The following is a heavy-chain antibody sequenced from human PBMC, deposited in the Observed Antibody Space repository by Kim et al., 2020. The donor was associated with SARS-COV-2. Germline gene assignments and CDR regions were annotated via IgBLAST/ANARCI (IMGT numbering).Heavy chain of an antibody. D-gene: IGHD2-21*02. J-gene: IGHJ4*02. V-gene: IGHV3-30*18. Sequence: GGSLRLSCAASGFTFSSYGMHWVRQAPGKGLEWVAVISYDGSNKYYADSVKGRFTISRDNSKNTLYLQMNSLRAEDTAVYYCAKGERNSFGGDGDWGQGTLVTVSS. CDR1: GFTFSSYG. CDR2: ISYDGSNK. CDR3: AKGERNSFGGDGD.